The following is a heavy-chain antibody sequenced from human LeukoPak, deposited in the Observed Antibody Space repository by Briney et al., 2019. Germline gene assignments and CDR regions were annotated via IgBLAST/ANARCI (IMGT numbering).Heavy chain of an antibody. D-gene: IGHD2/OR15-2a*01. CDR2: INGGGGST. Sequence: GGSLRLSCAASGXTFNTYDMSWVRQAPGKGLEWVSSINGGGGSTFYADSVKGRFTISRDNSKNTLYLQMNSLRAEDTAVYYCANTPTSYYWGQGTLVTVSS. CDR1: GXTFNTYD. V-gene: IGHV3-23*01. J-gene: IGHJ4*02. CDR3: ANTPTSYY.